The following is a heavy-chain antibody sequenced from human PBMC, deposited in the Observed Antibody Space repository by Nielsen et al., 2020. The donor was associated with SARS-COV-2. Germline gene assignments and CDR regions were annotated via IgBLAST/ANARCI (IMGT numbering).Heavy chain of an antibody. D-gene: IGHD5-24*01. Sequence: GESLKISCAASGFTFSDYYMSWIRQAPGKGLEWVSYISSSSSYTNYADSVKGRFTISRDNAKNSLYLQMNSLRAEDTAVYYCARQSARQERWLQPTPGAFDIWGQGTMVTVSS. V-gene: IGHV3-11*03. CDR2: ISSSSSYT. J-gene: IGHJ3*02. CDR3: ARQSARQERWLQPTPGAFDI. CDR1: GFTFSDYY.